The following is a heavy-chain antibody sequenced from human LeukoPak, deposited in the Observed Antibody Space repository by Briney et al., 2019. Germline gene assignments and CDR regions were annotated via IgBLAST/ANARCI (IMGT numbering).Heavy chain of an antibody. J-gene: IGHJ4*02. CDR3: ARTVGTHRFDY. CDR2: IYYNGNT. CDR1: GGSISSSDYY. V-gene: IGHV4-39*01. Sequence: SETLSLTCTVSGGSISSSDYYWGWIRQPPGERLEWIGTIYYNGNTYYNPSLQSRVIISADTSKNQFSLKATSVTAPDTDVYYCARTVGTHRFDYWGQGILVTVSS. D-gene: IGHD4-23*01.